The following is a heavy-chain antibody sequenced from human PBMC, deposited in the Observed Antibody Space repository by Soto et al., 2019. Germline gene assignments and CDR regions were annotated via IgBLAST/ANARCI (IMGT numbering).Heavy chain of an antibody. CDR3: AQMDFDLYGMDV. CDR2: IYWDDAK. J-gene: IGHJ6*02. V-gene: IGHV2-5*02. Sequence: QITLTESGPTLVKPTQTLTLTCTFSGISLTNSGVGVSWIRQPPGKALEWLAVIYWDDAKHFSPSQKSRLTIPKDTSKNQVVLTTTNLDSVDTATYFCAQMDFDLYGMDVWGQGTTVIVSS. D-gene: IGHD3-9*01. CDR1: GISLTNSGVG.